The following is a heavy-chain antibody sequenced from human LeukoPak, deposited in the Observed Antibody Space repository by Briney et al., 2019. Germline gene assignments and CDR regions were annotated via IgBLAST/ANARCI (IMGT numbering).Heavy chain of an antibody. V-gene: IGHV4-59*04. CDR3: ARVGQYDILTGYQDHWYFDP. Sequence: ASETLSLTCTVSGGSISSYYWSWIRQPPGKGLEWIGYIYHSGSTYYNPSLKSRVTMSVDRSKNQFSLKLSSVTAADTAVYYCARVGQYDILTGYQDHWYFDPWGRGTLVTVSS. CDR1: GGSISSYY. D-gene: IGHD3-9*01. J-gene: IGHJ2*01. CDR2: IYHSGST.